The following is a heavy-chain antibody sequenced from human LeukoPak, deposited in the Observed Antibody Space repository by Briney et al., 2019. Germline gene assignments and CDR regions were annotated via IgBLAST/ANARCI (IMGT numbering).Heavy chain of an antibody. D-gene: IGHD1-7*01. Sequence: GGSLRLSCAASGFTFISYAMSWVRQAPGKGLEWVSAISGSGGNTYYADSVKGRFTISRDNAKNSLYLQMNSLRVEDTAVYYCARAHNWKYGTFDYWGQGTLVTVSS. J-gene: IGHJ4*02. V-gene: IGHV3-23*01. CDR2: ISGSGGNT. CDR3: ARAHNWKYGTFDY. CDR1: GFTFISYA.